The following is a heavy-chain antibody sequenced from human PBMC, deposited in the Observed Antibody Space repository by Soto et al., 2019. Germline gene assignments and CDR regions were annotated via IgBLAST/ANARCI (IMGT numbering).Heavy chain of an antibody. CDR1: GFTFSSYG. D-gene: IGHD5-18*01. V-gene: IGHV3-30*18. Sequence: QVQLVASGGGVVQPGRSLRLSCAASGFTFSSYGMHWVRQAPGKGLEWVAVISYDGSNKYYADSVKGRFTISRDNSKNTLYLQMNSLRAEDTAVYYCAKDPSPFLYVWIQLWKASDYWGQGTLVTVSS. CDR2: ISYDGSNK. J-gene: IGHJ4*02. CDR3: AKDPSPFLYVWIQLWKASDY.